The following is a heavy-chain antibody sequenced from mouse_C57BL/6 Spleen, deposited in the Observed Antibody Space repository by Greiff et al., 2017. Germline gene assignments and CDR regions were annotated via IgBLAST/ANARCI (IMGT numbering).Heavy chain of an antibody. Sequence: DVQLQESGPGLVKPSQSLSLTCSVTGYSITSGYYWNWIRQFPGNKLEWMGYISYDGSNNYNPSLKNRISITRDTSKNQFFLKLNSVSTEDTATYYCARFYSYWGQGTSVTVSS. CDR3: ARFYSY. D-gene: IGHD2-1*01. CDR1: GYSITSGYY. V-gene: IGHV3-6*01. J-gene: IGHJ4*01. CDR2: ISYDGSN.